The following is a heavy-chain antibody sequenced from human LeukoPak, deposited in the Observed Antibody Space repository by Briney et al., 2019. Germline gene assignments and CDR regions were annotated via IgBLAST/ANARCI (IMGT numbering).Heavy chain of an antibody. CDR2: ISDNSNII. V-gene: IGHV3-23*01. CDR3: ARIQTAGGLFDF. CDR1: GFTFSAYV. Sequence: GGSLRLSCAASGFTFSAYVMSWVRQAPGKGLEWVSVISDNSNIINYADSVKGRFTISRDNPSNTLYLQINSLRAEDTAIYYCARIQTAGGLFDFWGQGTLVTVSS. J-gene: IGHJ4*02. D-gene: IGHD4-23*01.